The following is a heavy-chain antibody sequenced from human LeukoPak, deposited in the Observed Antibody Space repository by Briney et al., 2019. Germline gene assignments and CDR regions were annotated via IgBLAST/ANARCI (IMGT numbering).Heavy chain of an antibody. D-gene: IGHD5-18*01. V-gene: IGHV3-23*01. J-gene: IGHJ4*02. Sequence: GGSLRLSCATSGFIFSHHGMNWVRQAPGKGLEWVSGIRADAVTTYYADSVKGRFIISRDNSKNTLYLQMNSLRAEDTAVYYCAKSDRYTAMVYFDYWGQGTLVTVSS. CDR1: GFIFSHHG. CDR3: AKSDRYTAMVYFDY. CDR2: IRADAVTT.